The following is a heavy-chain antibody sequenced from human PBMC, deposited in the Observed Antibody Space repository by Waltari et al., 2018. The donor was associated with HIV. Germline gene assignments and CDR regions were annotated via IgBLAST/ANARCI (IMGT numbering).Heavy chain of an antibody. J-gene: IGHJ4*02. D-gene: IGHD1-26*01. V-gene: IGHV3-33*01. CDR1: GFLFSLYD. CDR2: IWYDARVT. Sequence: QVQLVESVGGVVQRGGSLGHSCTSSGFLFSLYDFHWVRQAPGKGLEWVARIWYDARVTYYVDVRKGRFTISRDNSQNTLYLQMDSLTAEDTAVYYCARAGPYSGSYPYYFDYWGQGTLVTVSS. CDR3: ARAGPYSGSYPYYFDY.